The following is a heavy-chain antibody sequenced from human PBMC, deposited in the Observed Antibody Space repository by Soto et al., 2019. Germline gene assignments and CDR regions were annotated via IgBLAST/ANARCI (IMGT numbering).Heavy chain of an antibody. CDR3: GRLVDTMIVAVDGFEY. Sequence: AETLSLTCAVSGYSISSGYFWGWIRQPPGKGLEWIGSIYHSGSTYYNPSLKSRVTISVDTSKNQFSLKLSSVTAADTAVYYCGRLVDTMIVAVDGFEYWGQGTPVTVSS. J-gene: IGHJ4*02. D-gene: IGHD3-22*01. CDR1: GYSISSGYF. V-gene: IGHV4-38-2*01. CDR2: IYHSGST.